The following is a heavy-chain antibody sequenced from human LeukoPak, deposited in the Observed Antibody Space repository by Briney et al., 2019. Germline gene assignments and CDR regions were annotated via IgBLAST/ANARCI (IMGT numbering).Heavy chain of an antibody. V-gene: IGHV4-38-2*01. CDR1: GYSIRSGYH. CDR2: NYQSGST. CDR3: ARRDFDSSGYLSFYFDY. Sequence: TSETLSLTCAVSGYSIRSGYHWSWIRQPPGKGLEWIGSNYQSGSTYYNPSLKSRVTISVDTSKNQFSLNLSSVTAAGSAVYYCARRDFDSSGYLSFYFDYWGQGTLVTVSS. D-gene: IGHD3-22*01. J-gene: IGHJ4*02.